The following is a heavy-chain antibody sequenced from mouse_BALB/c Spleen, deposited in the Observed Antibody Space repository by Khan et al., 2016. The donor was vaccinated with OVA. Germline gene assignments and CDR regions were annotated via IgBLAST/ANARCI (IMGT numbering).Heavy chain of an antibody. CDR3: ARNYDYDEGLAY. V-gene: IGHV2-2*02. D-gene: IGHD2-4*01. CDR2: IWSGGST. J-gene: IGHJ3*01. Sequence: QVQLKQSGPGLVQPSQSLSITCTVSGFSLTTYGVHWVRQSPGKGLEWLGVIWSGGSTDYNAAFISRLSICKDSSKSQVFFKMNSLQVNDTAIYYCARNYDYDEGLAYWGQGTLVTVSA. CDR1: GFSLTTYG.